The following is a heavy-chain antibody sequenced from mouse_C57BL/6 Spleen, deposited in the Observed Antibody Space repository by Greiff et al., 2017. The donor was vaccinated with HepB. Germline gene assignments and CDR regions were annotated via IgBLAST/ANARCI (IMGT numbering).Heavy chain of an antibody. V-gene: IGHV5-9*01. D-gene: IGHD3-2*02. CDR2: ISGGGGNT. Sequence: EVKLMESGGGLVKPGGSLKLSCAASGFTFSSYTMSWVRQTPEKRLEWVATISGGGGNTYYPDSVKGRFTISRDNAKNTLYLQMSSLRSEDTALYYCARRVDSSGYGYFDDWGQGTTLTVSS. CDR3: ARRVDSSGYGYFDD. J-gene: IGHJ2*01. CDR1: GFTFSSYT.